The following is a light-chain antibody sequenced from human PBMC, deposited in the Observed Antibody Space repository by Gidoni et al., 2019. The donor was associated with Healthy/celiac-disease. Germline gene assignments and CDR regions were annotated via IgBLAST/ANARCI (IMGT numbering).Light chain of an antibody. Sequence: QSALTQPRSVSGSPGPSVTIPCTGTSSYVGCYNYVSWYQQHPGKAPKLMIYDVSKRPSGVPDRFSGSKSGNTASLTISGLQAEDEADYYCCSYAGSYTVVFGGGTKLTVL. J-gene: IGLJ2*01. CDR3: CSYAGSYTVV. CDR2: DVS. V-gene: IGLV2-11*01. CDR1: SSYVGCYNY.